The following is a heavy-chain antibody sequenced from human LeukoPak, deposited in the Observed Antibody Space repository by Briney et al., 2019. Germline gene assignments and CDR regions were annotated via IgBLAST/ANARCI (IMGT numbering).Heavy chain of an antibody. J-gene: IGHJ5*02. CDR1: GGTFSSYA. CDR3: ARVLHKRNYDSSDYYGS. D-gene: IGHD3-22*01. CDR2: IIPIFGTA. V-gene: IGHV1-69*13. Sequence: SVKVSCKASGGTFSSYAISWVRQAPGQGLEWMGGIIPIFGTANYAQKFQGRVTITADESTSTAYMELSSLRSEDTAVYYCARVLHKRNYDSSDYYGSWGQGTLVTVSS.